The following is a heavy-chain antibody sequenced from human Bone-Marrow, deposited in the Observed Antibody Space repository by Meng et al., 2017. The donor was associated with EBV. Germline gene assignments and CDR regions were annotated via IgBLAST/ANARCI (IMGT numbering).Heavy chain of an antibody. D-gene: IGHD5-24*01. J-gene: IGHJ4*02. CDR2: ISYDGSNK. CDR1: GFTFSSYG. V-gene: IGHV3-30*18. Sequence: QLHLVESGGGVVQPGRSRRLCCAASGFTFSSYGMHWVRQAPGKGLEWVAVISYDGSNKYYADSVKGRFTISRDNSKNTLYLQMNSLRAEDTAVYYCAKAVEMATFFDYWGQGTLVTVSS. CDR3: AKAVEMATFFDY.